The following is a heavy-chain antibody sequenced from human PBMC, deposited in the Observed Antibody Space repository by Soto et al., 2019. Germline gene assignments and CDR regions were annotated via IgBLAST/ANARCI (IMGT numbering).Heavy chain of an antibody. J-gene: IGHJ4*02. CDR2: IGEDGIYK. CDR3: TRVLGSYDTSDF. CDR1: GFSVRTFW. V-gene: IGHV3-7*04. D-gene: IGHD6-19*01. Sequence: PGGSLRLSCVASGFSVRTFWMSWVRQVPGKGLEWVANIGEDGIYKDYVDSVKGRFTISRDSAQNSLYLQMNGLRAEDTAVYFCTRVLGSYDTSDFWGQGTLVTVSS.